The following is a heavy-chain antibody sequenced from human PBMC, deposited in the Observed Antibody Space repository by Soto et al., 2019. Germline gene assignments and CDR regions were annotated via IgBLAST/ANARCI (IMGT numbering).Heavy chain of an antibody. CDR2: IGTAGDT. Sequence: EVQLVESGGGLVQPGGSLRLSCAASGFTFSSYDMHWVRQATGKGLEWVSAIGTAGDTYYPGSVKGRFTISRENAKNSLYLQMKSLRAGDTAVYYCARGDHSSGWYSIDYWGQGTLVTVSS. CDR3: ARGDHSSGWYSIDY. D-gene: IGHD6-19*01. CDR1: GFTFSSYD. V-gene: IGHV3-13*01. J-gene: IGHJ4*02.